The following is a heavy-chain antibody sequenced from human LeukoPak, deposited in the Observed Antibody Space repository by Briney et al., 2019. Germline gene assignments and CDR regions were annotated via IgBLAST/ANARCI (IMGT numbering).Heavy chain of an antibody. CDR2: INHSGST. J-gene: IGHJ4*02. CDR3: ARDNGF. CDR1: GGSFRGYY. D-gene: IGHD5-12*01. Sequence: SETLSLTCAVYGGSFRGYYWSWIRQPPGKGLEWIGEINHSGSTNYNPSLKSRVTISVDTSKNQFSLKLSSVTAADTAVYYCARDNGFWGQGTLVTVSS. V-gene: IGHV4-34*01.